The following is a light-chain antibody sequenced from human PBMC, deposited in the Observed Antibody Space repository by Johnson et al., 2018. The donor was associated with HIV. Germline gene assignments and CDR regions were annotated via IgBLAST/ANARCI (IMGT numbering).Light chain of an antibody. V-gene: IGLV1-51*02. CDR2: ENN. CDR3: GTWDSSLSAHYV. Sequence: QSVLTQPPSVSAAPGQKVTISCSGTNSNIGTYYVSWYQHLPGTAPKLLIYENNKRPSGIPDRFSGSKSGPSATLGITGLQTGDEADYYCGTWDSSLSAHYVFGTGTKVTVL. J-gene: IGLJ1*01. CDR1: NSNIGTYY.